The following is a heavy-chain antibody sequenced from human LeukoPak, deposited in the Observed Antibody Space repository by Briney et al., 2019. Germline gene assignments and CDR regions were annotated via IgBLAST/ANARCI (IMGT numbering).Heavy chain of an antibody. CDR3: ARVYCSGGSCYSPYYYDSSGLHAAFDY. V-gene: IGHV4-59*12. CDR1: GGSFSGYY. D-gene: IGHD2-15*01. Sequence: SETLSLTCAVYGGSFSGYYWSWIRQPPGKGLEWIGYIYYSGSTNYNPSLKSRVTISVDTSKNQFSLKLSSVTAADTAVYYCARVYCSGGSCYSPYYYDSSGLHAAFDYWGQGTLVTVSS. J-gene: IGHJ4*02. CDR2: IYYSGST.